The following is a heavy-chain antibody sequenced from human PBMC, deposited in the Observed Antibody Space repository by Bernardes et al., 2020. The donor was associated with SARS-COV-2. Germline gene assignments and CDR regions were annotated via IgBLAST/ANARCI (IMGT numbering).Heavy chain of an antibody. J-gene: IGHJ4*02. V-gene: IGHV1-18*01. CDR3: TRDSLDF. Sequence: ASVKVSCKASGYSFSSYGISWVRQAPGQGLEWMGWIRTYNGNTKYAQKFQGSVTMTIDTSTSTAYMEVRSLTSDDTAIYYCTRDSLDFWGQGTLVTVSS. CDR2: IRTYNGNT. CDR1: GYSFSSYG.